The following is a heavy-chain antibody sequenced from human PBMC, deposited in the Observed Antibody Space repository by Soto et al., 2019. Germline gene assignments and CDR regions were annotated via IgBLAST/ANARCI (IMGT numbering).Heavy chain of an antibody. D-gene: IGHD6-19*01. CDR2: IYWDDDK. CDR3: ARILPGYSSGWYYFDY. V-gene: IGHV2-5*02. CDR1: GFSLSTSGVG. J-gene: IGHJ4*02. Sequence: SGPTLVNPTQTLTLTCTFSGFSLSTSGVGVGWIRQPPGKALEWLALIYWDDDKRYSPSLKSRLTITKDTSKNQVVLTMTNMDPVDTATYYCARILPGYSSGWYYFDYWGQGTLVTVSS.